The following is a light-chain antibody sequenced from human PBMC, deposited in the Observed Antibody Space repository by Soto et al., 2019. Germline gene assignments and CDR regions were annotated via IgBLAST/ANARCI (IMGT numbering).Light chain of an antibody. CDR2: AND. V-gene: IGLV1-44*01. Sequence: QAVVTQPPSSSGTPGQRVSISCSGSSSNIGSNSVNWYQRFPGTAPKLLIFANDQRPSGVPARFSASKSGTSASLAISGLQSEDEADYYCAAWDDSLNGLIFGGGTQLTV. J-gene: IGLJ2*01. CDR1: SSNIGSNS. CDR3: AAWDDSLNGLI.